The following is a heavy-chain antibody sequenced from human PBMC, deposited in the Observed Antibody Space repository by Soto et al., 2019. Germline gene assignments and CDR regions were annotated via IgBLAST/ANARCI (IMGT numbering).Heavy chain of an antibody. CDR3: ARGYSSSWTYNWFDP. J-gene: IGHJ5*02. CDR2: ISWNSDNV. D-gene: IGHD6-13*01. CDR1: GFTFDDYA. Sequence: EVQLVESGGGLGQPGGSLRLSCAASGFTFDDYAMHWVRHAPGKGLEWVSGISWNSDNVGYGDSVKGRFTISRDNAKNSLYLQMNGLRAEDTAVYYCARGYSSSWTYNWFDPWGQGTLVTVSS. V-gene: IGHV3-9*01.